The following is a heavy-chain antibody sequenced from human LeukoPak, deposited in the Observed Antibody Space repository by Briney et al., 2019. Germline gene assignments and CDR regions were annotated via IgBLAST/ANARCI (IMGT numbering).Heavy chain of an antibody. CDR1: GGSISGSY. D-gene: IGHD5-24*01. V-gene: IGHV4-59*01. J-gene: IGHJ5*02. Sequence: PSETLSLTCTVSGGSISGSYWSWIRQPPGKGLEWIGYIYDSGSTKYNPSLKSRVTISVDTPKNQFSLKLTSVTAADTAVYYCSRAIDGYINKDWFDPWGQGTLVNVSS. CDR2: IYDSGST. CDR3: SRAIDGYINKDWFDP.